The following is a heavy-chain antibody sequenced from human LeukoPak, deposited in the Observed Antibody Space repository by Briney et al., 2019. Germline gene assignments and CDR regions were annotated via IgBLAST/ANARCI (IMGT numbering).Heavy chain of an antibody. CDR3: TTVSVVVITATRGGY. J-gene: IGHJ4*02. V-gene: IGHV3-15*01. CDR2: IKRKTDGGTT. CDR1: GFTFSNAW. Sequence: NPGGSLRLSCAASGFTFSNAWMSWVRQAPGKGLEWVGRIKRKTDGGTTDYAAPVKGRFTISRDDSKNTLYLQMNSLKTEDTAVYYCTTVSVVVITATRGGYWGQGTLVTVSS. D-gene: IGHD2-15*01.